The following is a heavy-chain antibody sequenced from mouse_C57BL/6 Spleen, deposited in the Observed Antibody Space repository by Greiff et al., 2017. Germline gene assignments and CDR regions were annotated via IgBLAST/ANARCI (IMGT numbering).Heavy chain of an antibody. Sequence: VQLQQSGAELVRPGASVTLSCKASGYTFTDYEMHWVKQTPVHGLEWIGAIDPETGGTAYNQKFKGKALLTADKSSSTAYMELRSLTSEDSTVYYCTSKGFSSYVGFDYWGQGTTLTVSS. J-gene: IGHJ2*01. CDR3: TSKGFSSYVGFDY. CDR2: IDPETGGT. D-gene: IGHD1-1*01. CDR1: GYTFTDYE. V-gene: IGHV1-15*01.